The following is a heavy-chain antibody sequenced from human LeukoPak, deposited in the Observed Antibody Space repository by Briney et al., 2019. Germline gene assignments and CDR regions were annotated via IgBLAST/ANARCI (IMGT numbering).Heavy chain of an antibody. D-gene: IGHD3-10*01. CDR2: ISGSGGST. CDR3: AKDHRITMVRGVYYFDY. V-gene: IGHV3-23*01. Sequence: PGGSLRLSFADSGFTSSSYAMSWVRQAPGKGLEWVSAISGSGGSTYYADSVKGRFTISRDNSKNTLYLQMNSLRAEDTAVYYCAKDHRITMVRGVYYFDYWGQGTLVTVSS. J-gene: IGHJ4*02. CDR1: GFTSSSYA.